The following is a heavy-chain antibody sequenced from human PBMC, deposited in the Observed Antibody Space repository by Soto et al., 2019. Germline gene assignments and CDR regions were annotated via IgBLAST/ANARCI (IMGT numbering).Heavy chain of an antibody. Sequence: QVQLVESGGGLVKPGGSLRLSCTASGFTFSDYYMTWIRQAPGKGLEFVSYIVSSSAYTNYAGSVKGRFTISRDNAKNFLYMEMSSLRVEDTAVYYCARLRASSWDMGGYLDYWGQGVLVTVS. CDR2: IVSSSAYT. J-gene: IGHJ4*02. V-gene: IGHV3-11*06. D-gene: IGHD6-13*01. CDR1: GFTFSDYY. CDR3: ARLRASSWDMGGYLDY.